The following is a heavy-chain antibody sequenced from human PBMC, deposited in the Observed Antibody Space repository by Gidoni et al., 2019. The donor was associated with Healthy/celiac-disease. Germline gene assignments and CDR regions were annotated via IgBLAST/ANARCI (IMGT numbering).Heavy chain of an antibody. CDR3: AKDWEDYDYYYYYGMDV. CDR2: ISGSGGST. Sequence: EVQLLESGGGLVQPGVSLRLSCAASGFTFSSYAMSWVRQAPGKGLEWVSAISGSGGSTYYADSVKGRFTISRDNSKNTLYLQMNSLRAEDTAVYYCAKDWEDYDYYYYYGMDVWGQGTTVTVSS. D-gene: IGHD4-17*01. J-gene: IGHJ6*02. CDR1: GFTFSSYA. V-gene: IGHV3-23*01.